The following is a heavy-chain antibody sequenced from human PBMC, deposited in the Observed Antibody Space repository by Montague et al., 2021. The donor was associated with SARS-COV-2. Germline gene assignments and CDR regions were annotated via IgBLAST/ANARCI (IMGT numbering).Heavy chain of an antibody. CDR1: VHCISGEY. Sequence: SETLSLTCSVDVHCISGEYRRRTQQHPGGRLQRIGHISYSGSTKYNPSLKSRVTISVDTSKNHFTLRLSSVTAADTAVYYCANFRRTQLLFGTLYYGMDVWGQGTTVTVSS. D-gene: IGHD2-2*01. V-gene: IGHV4-59*01. CDR2: ISYSGST. J-gene: IGHJ6*02. CDR3: ANFRRTQLLFGTLYYGMDV.